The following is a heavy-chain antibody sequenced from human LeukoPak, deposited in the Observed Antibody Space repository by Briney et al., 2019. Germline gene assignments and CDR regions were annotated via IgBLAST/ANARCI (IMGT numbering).Heavy chain of an antibody. CDR1: GGSFSGYY. CDR2: INHSGSA. D-gene: IGHD3-3*01. CDR3: ALGGDFWSGYYNFDY. V-gene: IGHV4-34*01. Sequence: SETLSLTCVVYGGSFSGYYWSWIRQPPGKGLEWIGEINHSGSANYNPSLKSRVTISVDTSKSQFSLKLSSVTAADTAVYYCALGGDFWSGYYNFDYWGQGTLVTVSS. J-gene: IGHJ4*02.